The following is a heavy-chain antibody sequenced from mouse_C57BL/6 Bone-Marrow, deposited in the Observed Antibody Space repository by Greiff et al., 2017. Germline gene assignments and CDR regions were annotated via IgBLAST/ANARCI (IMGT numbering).Heavy chain of an antibody. CDR3: ARDYYGSGPFAY. V-gene: IGHV1-26*01. J-gene: IGHJ3*01. CDR1: GYTFTDYY. Sequence: EVQLQQSGPELVKPGATVRISCKASGYTFTDYYMNLVKQSHRKSHEWVGETNPNNGGTRYNQKFKGKATLTVDKSSSTAYMELSSLTSEESAVYYCARDYYGSGPFAYWGQGTLVTVSA. CDR2: TNPNNGGT. D-gene: IGHD1-1*01.